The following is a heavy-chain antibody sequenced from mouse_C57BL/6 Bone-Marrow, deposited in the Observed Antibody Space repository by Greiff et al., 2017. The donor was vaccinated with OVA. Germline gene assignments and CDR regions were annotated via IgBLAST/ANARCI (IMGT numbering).Heavy chain of an antibody. D-gene: IGHD1-1*01. CDR2: IYPGDGDT. CDR1: GYAFSSSW. J-gene: IGHJ3*01. V-gene: IGHV1-82*01. CDR3: ARTSTVPFAY. Sequence: VQLQQSGPELVKPGASVKISCKASGYAFSSSWMNWVKQRPGQGLEWIGRIYPGDGDTNYNGKFKGKATLTADKSSSTAYMQLSSLTSEDSAVYFCARTSTVPFAYWGKGTLVTVSA.